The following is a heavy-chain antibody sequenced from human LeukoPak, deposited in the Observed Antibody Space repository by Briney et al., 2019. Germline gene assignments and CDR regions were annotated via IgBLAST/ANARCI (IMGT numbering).Heavy chain of an antibody. J-gene: IGHJ4*02. CDR1: GGSISSYYW. CDR2: IDWDDDK. CDR3: ARTSGYSSGWHETNFDY. V-gene: IGHV2-70*18. Sequence: TLSLTCTVSGGSISSYYWSWIRQPPGKAPEWLALIDWDDDKYYSTSLKTRLTISKDTSKNQVVLTMTNMDPVDTATYYCARTSGYSSGWHETNFDYWGQGTLVTVSS. D-gene: IGHD6-19*01.